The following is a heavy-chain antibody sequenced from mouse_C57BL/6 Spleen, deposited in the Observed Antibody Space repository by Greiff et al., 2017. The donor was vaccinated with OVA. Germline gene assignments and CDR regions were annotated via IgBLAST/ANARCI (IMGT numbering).Heavy chain of an antibody. CDR3: DRDGYYCNSGYFGY. J-gene: IGHJ2*01. D-gene: IGHD1-1*01. CDR1: GFTFSSYG. V-gene: IGHV5-4*01. Sequence: EVKLMESGGGLVKPGGSLKLSCAASGFTFSSYGMSWVRQTPEKRLEWVATISDGGSYTSYPDNVKGRFTISRDNAKNNLYLQLNHLRSEATAMYYCDRDGYYCNSGYFGYWGQGTTLTVSS. CDR2: ISDGGSYT.